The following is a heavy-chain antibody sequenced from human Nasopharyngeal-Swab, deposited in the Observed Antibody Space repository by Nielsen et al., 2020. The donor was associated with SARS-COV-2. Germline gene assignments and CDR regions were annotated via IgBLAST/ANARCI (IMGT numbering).Heavy chain of an antibody. CDR2: ISAYNGNT. Sequence: ASVKVSCKASGYTFTSYGISWVRQAPGQGLEWMGWISAYNGNTNYAQKLQGRVTMTTDTSTSTAYMELRSLRSDDTAVYYCARDLLVRVWLRGDYPSGYMDVWGKGTTVTVSS. V-gene: IGHV1-18*01. D-gene: IGHD4-17*01. J-gene: IGHJ6*03. CDR1: GYTFTSYG. CDR3: ARDLLVRVWLRGDYPSGYMDV.